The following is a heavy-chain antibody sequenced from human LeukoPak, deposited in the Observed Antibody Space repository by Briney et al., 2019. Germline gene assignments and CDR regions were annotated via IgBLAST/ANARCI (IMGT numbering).Heavy chain of an antibody. CDR2: ISAYNGNT. CDR3: ARDKLSNYYYYGMDV. J-gene: IGHJ6*02. CDR1: GYTFTGYY. D-gene: IGHD1-1*01. Sequence: ASVKVSCKASGYTFTGYYMHWVRQAPGQGLEWMGWISAYNGNTNYAQKLQGRVTMTTDTSTSTAYMELRSLRSDDTAVYYCARDKLSNYYYYGMDVWGQGTTVTVSS. V-gene: IGHV1-18*04.